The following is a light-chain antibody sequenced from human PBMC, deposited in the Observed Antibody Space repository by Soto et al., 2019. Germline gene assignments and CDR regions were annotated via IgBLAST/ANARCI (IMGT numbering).Light chain of an antibody. V-gene: IGLV1-44*01. CDR1: SSNIGSNT. CDR3: AAWEDCLNGEV. CDR2: SNN. J-gene: IGLJ2*01. Sequence: QSVLTQPPSASGTPGQRVTISCSGSSSNIGSNTVNWYQQLPGTAPKLLIYSNNQRPSGVPDRFSGSKSGTSASLAISGLQSEDEADSYCAAWEDCLNGEVFGGGTQLTVL.